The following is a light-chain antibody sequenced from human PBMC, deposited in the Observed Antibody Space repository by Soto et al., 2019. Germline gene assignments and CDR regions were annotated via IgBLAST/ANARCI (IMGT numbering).Light chain of an antibody. CDR2: GNI. V-gene: IGLV1-40*01. CDR1: SSNIGAGSD. CDR3: QSYDSSLSGWV. Sequence: QAVVTQPPSVSGAPGQRVTISCTGSSSNIGAGSDVPWYQQLPGTAPKLLIYGNINRPSGVPDRFSGSKSGTAASLAITGLQAEDEADYYCQSYDSSLSGWVFGGGTKVTVL. J-gene: IGLJ3*02.